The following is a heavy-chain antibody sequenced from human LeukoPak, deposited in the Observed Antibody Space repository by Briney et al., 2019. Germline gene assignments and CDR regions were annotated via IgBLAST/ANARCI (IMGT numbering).Heavy chain of an antibody. CDR1: GYTFTSYA. CDR2: INTNTGNP. V-gene: IGHV7-4-1*02. CDR3: ARDGLDCRSTSCSIDY. D-gene: IGHD2-2*01. J-gene: IGHJ4*02. Sequence: VASVKVSCKASGYTFTSYAMNWVRQAPGQGLEWMGWINTNTGNPTYVQGFTGRFVFSLDTSVSTAYLQISSLKAEDTAVYYCARDGLDCRSTSCSIDYWGQGTLVTVSP.